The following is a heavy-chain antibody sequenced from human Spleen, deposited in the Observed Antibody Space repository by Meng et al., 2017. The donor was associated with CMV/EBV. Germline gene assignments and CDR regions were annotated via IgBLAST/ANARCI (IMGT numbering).Heavy chain of an antibody. D-gene: IGHD3-3*01. V-gene: IGHV1-8*02. CDR2: MKPNSGDT. CDR3: ARGVRTIFGLTITYYFDY. CDR1: GYTFTSYG. J-gene: IGHJ4*02. Sequence: ASVKVSCKASGYTFTSYGISWVRQAPGQGLEWMGWMKPNSGDTGYAQKFQGRVTMTRNTSMSTAYMELSSLRSEDSAVYYCARGVRTIFGLTITYYFDYWGQGTLVTVSS.